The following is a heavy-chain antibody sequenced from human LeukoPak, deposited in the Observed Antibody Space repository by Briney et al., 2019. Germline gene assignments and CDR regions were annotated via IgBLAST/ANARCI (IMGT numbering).Heavy chain of an antibody. CDR2: IYHSGST. V-gene: IGHV4-38-2*01. D-gene: IGHD3-10*01. J-gene: IGHJ5*02. CDR3: ARRGYYYGSGSYVWYWFDP. Sequence: PSETLSLTCAVSGYSISSGCYWGWIRQPPGKGLEWIGSIYHSGSTYYNPSLKSRATISVDTSKNQFSLKLSSVTAADTAVYYCARRGYYYGSGSYVWYWFDPWGQGTLVTVSS. CDR1: GYSISSGCY.